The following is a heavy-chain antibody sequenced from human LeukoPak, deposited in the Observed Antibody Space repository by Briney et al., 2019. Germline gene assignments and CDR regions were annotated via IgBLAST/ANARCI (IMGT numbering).Heavy chain of an antibody. J-gene: IGHJ1*01. CDR1: GFSFDEYT. V-gene: IGHV3-43*01. D-gene: IGHD3-22*01. Sequence: PGGSLRLSCAASGFSFDEYTLHWVRQAPGKGLEWVSLTSWDGGSRDYADSVKGRFTISRDNSKNSLYLQMSSLRTEDTALYYCAKDLDSSGYRFYFRHWGQGTLVTVSS. CDR2: TSWDGGSR. CDR3: AKDLDSSGYRFYFRH.